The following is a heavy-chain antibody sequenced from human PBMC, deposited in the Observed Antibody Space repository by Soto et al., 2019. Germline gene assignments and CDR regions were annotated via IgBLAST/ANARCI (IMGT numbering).Heavy chain of an antibody. CDR1: GFTFSSYA. CDR2: ISYDGSNK. V-gene: IGHV3-30-3*01. D-gene: IGHD3-22*01. CDR3: ARDNTMKYYFDY. J-gene: IGHJ4*02. Sequence: QVQLVESGGGVVQPGRSLRLSCAASGFTFSSYAMHWVRQAPGKGLEWVAVISYDGSNKYYADSVKGRFTISRDNSKNTLYLQMNSLRAEDTAVYYCARDNTMKYYFDYWGQGTLVTVSS.